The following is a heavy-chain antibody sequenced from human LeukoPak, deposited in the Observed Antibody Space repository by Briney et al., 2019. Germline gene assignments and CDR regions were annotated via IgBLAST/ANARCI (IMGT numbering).Heavy chain of an antibody. V-gene: IGHV3-7*01. CDR1: EFTFSSYA. J-gene: IGHJ4*02. CDR2: IGKDGRGN. Sequence: GGSLRLSCAASEFTFSSYAMSWVRQAPGKGLEWVANIGKDGRGNHYVDSVKGRFTISRDNAKNSLYLQMNSLRVDDTAVYYCARDLDYYATDYWGQGTLVTVSS. CDR3: ARDLDYYATDY. D-gene: IGHD3/OR15-3a*01.